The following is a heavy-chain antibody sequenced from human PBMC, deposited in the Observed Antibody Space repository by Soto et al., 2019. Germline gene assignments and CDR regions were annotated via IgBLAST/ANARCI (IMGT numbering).Heavy chain of an antibody. J-gene: IGHJ4*02. D-gene: IGHD6-6*01. CDR2: IYFSGRT. CDR1: GGSISSDGYY. CDR3: ARDRSNSPDYFDY. Sequence: SETLSLTCTVSGGSISSDGYYWSWIRQPPGKGLEWVGYIYFSGRTDYNPSLKSRLTISLDTSKNQFSLKLSSVSAADTAVYYCARDRSNSPDYFDYWGQGTLVTVSS. V-gene: IGHV4-30-4*01.